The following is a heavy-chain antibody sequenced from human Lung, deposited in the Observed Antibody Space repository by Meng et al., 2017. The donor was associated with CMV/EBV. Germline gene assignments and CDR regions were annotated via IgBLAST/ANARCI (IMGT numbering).Heavy chain of an antibody. J-gene: IGHJ5*02. V-gene: IGHV3-43D*03. D-gene: IGHD3-10*01. CDR2: ISWDGGST. CDR3: AKDPPRIDP. CDR1: GFTFDDYA. Sequence: GESLKISCAASGFTFDDYAMHWVRQAPGKGLEWVSLISWDGGSTYYADSVKGRFTISRDNSKNTLYLQMNSLRAEDTAVYYCAKDPPRIDPWGQGTLVTVSS.